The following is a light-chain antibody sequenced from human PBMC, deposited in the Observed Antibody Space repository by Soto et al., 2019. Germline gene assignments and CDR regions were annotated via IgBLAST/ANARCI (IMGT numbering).Light chain of an antibody. V-gene: IGKV1-5*03. CDR1: QGISSW. CDR3: QQPNSYPIT. CDR2: KAS. J-gene: IGKJ5*01. Sequence: DIQMTQSPSTLSASVGDRVTITCRASQGISSWLAWYQQKPGKAPKLLIYKASTLKSGVPSRFSGSGTGTEFTLTISSLQPEDVATCYCQQPNSYPITFGQGTRLEIK.